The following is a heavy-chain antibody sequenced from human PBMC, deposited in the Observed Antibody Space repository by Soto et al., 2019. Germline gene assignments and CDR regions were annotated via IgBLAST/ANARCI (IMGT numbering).Heavy chain of an antibody. D-gene: IGHD4-17*01. CDR1: GYTFTAFH. CDR3: ARVRYGDFSYQY. CDR2: INPDSGDS. J-gene: IGHJ4*02. V-gene: IGHV1-2*02. Sequence: VQLVQSGAEVRKPGASVKVSCKASGYTFTAFHMHWVRQAPGQGLEWMGWINPDSGDSEYGQKFQGRVTLTTDTSITTDYMELSRMTSDDTAIYYCARVRYGDFSYQYWGQGTPVSVSS.